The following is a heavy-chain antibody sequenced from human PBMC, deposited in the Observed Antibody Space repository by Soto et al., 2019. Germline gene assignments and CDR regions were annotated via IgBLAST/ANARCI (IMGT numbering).Heavy chain of an antibody. CDR3: AKGESGYCSGGSCRHDAFDI. D-gene: IGHD2-15*01. CDR1: GFTFSSYA. V-gene: IGHV3-30*18. CDR2: ISYDGSNK. Sequence: QVQLVESGGGVIQPPRYLRLSCPASGFTFSSYAMHWIRQAPGKGLVGVAGISYDGSNKYYADSVKGRFTISRDNSKNTLYLQMNSLRAEDTAVYYCAKGESGYCSGGSCRHDAFDIWGQGTMVTVSS. J-gene: IGHJ3*02.